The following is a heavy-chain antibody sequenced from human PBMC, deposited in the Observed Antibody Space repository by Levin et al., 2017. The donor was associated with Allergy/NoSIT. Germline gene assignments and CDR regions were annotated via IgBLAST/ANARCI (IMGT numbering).Heavy chain of an antibody. J-gene: IGHJ6*02. D-gene: IGHD3-22*01. Sequence: GGSLRLSCAASGFTFSSYSMNWVHQAPGKGLEWVSYISSSSSTIYYADSVKGRFTISRDNAKNSLYLQMNSLRAEDTAVYYCARDGGGGYYDSSGYYSVYYGMDVWGQGTTVTVSS. CDR1: GFTFSSYS. V-gene: IGHV3-48*01. CDR2: ISSSSSTI. CDR3: ARDGGGGYYDSSGYYSVYYGMDV.